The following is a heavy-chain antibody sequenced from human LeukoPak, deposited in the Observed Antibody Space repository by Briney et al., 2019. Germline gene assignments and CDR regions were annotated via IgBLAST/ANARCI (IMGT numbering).Heavy chain of an antibody. D-gene: IGHD6-19*01. CDR2: INHSGST. Sequence: PSETLSLTCAVYSGSFSGYYWSWIRQPPGKGLEWIGEINHSGSTNYNPSLKSRVTISVDTSKNQFSLKLSSVTAADTAVYYCARRLRYSSCDYWGQGTLVTVSS. V-gene: IGHV4-34*01. CDR3: ARRLRYSSCDY. CDR1: SGSFSGYY. J-gene: IGHJ4*02.